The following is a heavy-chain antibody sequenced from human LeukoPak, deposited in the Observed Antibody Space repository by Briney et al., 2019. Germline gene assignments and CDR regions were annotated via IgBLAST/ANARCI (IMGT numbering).Heavy chain of an antibody. Sequence: GGSLRLSCAASGFIFSSYSMNWVRQAPGKGLEWVSSISSSSTYIYYADSMKGRFTISRDNAKNSLYLQMNSLRAEDTAVYYCARDFYDSSGYNRFDYWGQGTLVTVSS. CDR1: GFIFSSYS. D-gene: IGHD3-22*01. V-gene: IGHV3-21*01. J-gene: IGHJ4*02. CDR3: ARDFYDSSGYNRFDY. CDR2: ISSSSTYI.